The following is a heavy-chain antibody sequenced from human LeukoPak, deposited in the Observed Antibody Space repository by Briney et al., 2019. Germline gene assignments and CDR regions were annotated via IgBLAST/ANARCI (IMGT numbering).Heavy chain of an antibody. CDR2: INPSGGST. V-gene: IGHV1-46*01. CDR1: GYTFTSYY. J-gene: IGHJ3*02. D-gene: IGHD5-12*01. CDR3: ASVGRWLQFGAFDI. Sequence: ASVKVSWKASGYTFTSYYMHWMRQAPGQGLEWMGIINPSGGSTSYAQKFQGRVTMTRDTSTSTVYMELSSLRSEDTAVYYCASVGRWLQFGAFDIWGQGTMVTVSS.